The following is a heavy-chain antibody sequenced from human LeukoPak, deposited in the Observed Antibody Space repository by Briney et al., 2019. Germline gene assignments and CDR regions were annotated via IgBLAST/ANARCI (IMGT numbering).Heavy chain of an antibody. D-gene: IGHD3-10*01. V-gene: IGHV4-59*13. CDR3: ARAPPRGGWFDP. CDR2: IHYTGGTTYN. J-gene: IGHJ5*02. Sequence: SETLSLTCTVSGGSITTYYWNWIRQAPGKGLEWIGYIHYTGGTTYNNYHPPLKSRVTISLETSKNQFSLKLNSVTPADTAVYFCARAPPRGGWFDPWGQGTLVTVSS. CDR1: GGSITTYY.